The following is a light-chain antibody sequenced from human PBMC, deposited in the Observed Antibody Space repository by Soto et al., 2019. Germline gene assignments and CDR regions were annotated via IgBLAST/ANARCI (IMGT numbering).Light chain of an antibody. Sequence: EIVMTQSPVTLSVSPGDRVTLSCRASQSVSNAVAWYQQKYGQSPRLLIYAASTRATGVPDRFWGSGSGTDFTLTISSMQSEDFAIYYCQQYDLLGSFGGGTRVEI. CDR1: QSVSNA. V-gene: IGKV3-15*01. CDR3: QQYDLLGS. J-gene: IGKJ4*01. CDR2: AAS.